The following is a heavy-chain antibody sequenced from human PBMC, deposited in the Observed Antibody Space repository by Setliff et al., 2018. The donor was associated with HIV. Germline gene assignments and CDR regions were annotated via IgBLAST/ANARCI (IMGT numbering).Heavy chain of an antibody. Sequence: SVKVSCKASGGTFSSYAISWVRQAPGQGLEWMGGIIPIFGTSNHAQKFQGRVTITADESTSTAYMELSSLTSEDTAVYYCAREKDNWNRPGVDWFDPWGQGTLVTVSS. D-gene: IGHD1-20*01. V-gene: IGHV1-69*13. CDR2: IIPIFGTS. CDR3: AREKDNWNRPGVDWFDP. J-gene: IGHJ5*02. CDR1: GGTFSSYA.